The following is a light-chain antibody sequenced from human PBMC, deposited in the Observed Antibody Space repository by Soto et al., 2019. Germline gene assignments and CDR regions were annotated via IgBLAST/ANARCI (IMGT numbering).Light chain of an antibody. CDR3: QQRSNWPFLT. Sequence: EIVLTQSPATLSLSPGERATLSCRASQSVSSYLAWYQQKPGQAPRLLIYDASNRATGIPARFSGSGSGTEFTLTISSLEREDFAVYYCQQRSNWPFLTFGGGTKVEIK. J-gene: IGKJ4*01. V-gene: IGKV3-11*01. CDR2: DAS. CDR1: QSVSSY.